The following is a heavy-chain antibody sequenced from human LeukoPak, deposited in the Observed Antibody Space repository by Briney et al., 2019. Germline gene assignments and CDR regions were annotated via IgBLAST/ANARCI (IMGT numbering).Heavy chain of an antibody. D-gene: IGHD3-22*01. CDR1: GGSISSSSYY. J-gene: IGHJ4*02. CDR3: ARDKYYDSSGYYYLEDY. Sequence: SETLSLTCTVSGGSISSSSYYWGWIRQPPGKGLEWIGYIYYSGSTYYNPSLKSRVTISVDTSKNQFSLKLSSVTAADTAVYYCARDKYYDSSGYYYLEDYWGQGTLVTVSS. CDR2: IYYSGST. V-gene: IGHV4-39*07.